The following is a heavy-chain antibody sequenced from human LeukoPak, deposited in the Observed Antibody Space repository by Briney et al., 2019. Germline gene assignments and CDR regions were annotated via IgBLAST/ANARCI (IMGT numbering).Heavy chain of an antibody. CDR1: GFTVSDNY. D-gene: IGHD6-13*01. CDR2: MYSGGDT. CDR3: ARDAPQVPAAGVLAS. Sequence: GESLRLSCAASGFTVSDNYMSWVRQAPGKGLEWVSVMYSGGDTYYANSVKGRFTFSRDISKNTLYLQMNGLRTEDTAMYYCARDAPQVPAAGVLASWGQGTLVTVSS. V-gene: IGHV3-53*01. J-gene: IGHJ5*02.